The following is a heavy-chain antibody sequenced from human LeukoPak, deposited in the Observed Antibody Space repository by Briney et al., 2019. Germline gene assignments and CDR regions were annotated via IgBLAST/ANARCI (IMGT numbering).Heavy chain of an antibody. CDR3: ARDPTVRGYSYGYVGWYFDL. CDR1: GFTFSSYG. Sequence: GGSLRLSCAASGFTFSSYGMHWVRQAPGKGLEWVAVIWYDGSNKYYADSVKGRFTISRDNSKNTLYLQMNSLRAEDTAVYYCARDPTVRGYSYGYVGWYFDLWGRGTQVTVSS. J-gene: IGHJ2*01. D-gene: IGHD5-18*01. CDR2: IWYDGSNK. V-gene: IGHV3-33*01.